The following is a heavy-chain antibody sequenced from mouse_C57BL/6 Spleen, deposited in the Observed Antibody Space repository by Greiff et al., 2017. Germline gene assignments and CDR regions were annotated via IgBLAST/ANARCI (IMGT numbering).Heavy chain of an antibody. Sequence: EVKLMESGEGLVKPGGSLKLSCAASGFTFSSYAMSWVRQTPEKRLEWVAYISSGGDYIYYADTVKGRFTISRDNARNTLYLQMSSLKSEDTAMYYCTRVLNWVFDYWGQGTTLTVSS. D-gene: IGHD4-1*01. J-gene: IGHJ2*01. CDR2: ISSGGDYI. CDR3: TRVLNWVFDY. CDR1: GFTFSSYA. V-gene: IGHV5-9-1*02.